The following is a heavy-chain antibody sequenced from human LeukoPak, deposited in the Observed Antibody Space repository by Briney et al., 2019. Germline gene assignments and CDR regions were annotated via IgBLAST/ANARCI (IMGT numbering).Heavy chain of an antibody. D-gene: IGHD2/OR15-2a*01. CDR2: ISTYNGRT. Sequence: ASVKVSCKASNYAFISYSITWVRQAPGQGLEWMGWISTYNGRTNYAPNFQDRVTMTSDRSTSTAYMELRSLRSDDTAVYYCARLNSTHLFDTIYHQLDYWGQGALVTVSS. CDR3: ARLNSTHLFDTIYHQLDY. J-gene: IGHJ4*02. V-gene: IGHV1-18*01. CDR1: NYAFISYS.